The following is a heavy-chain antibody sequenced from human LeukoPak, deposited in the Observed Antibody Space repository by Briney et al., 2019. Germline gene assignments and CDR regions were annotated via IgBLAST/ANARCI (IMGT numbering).Heavy chain of an antibody. J-gene: IGHJ4*02. Sequence: MTSETLSLTCTVSGGSISSYYWSWIRQPPGKGLEWIGYIYYSGSTNYNPSLKSRVTISVDTSKNQFSLKLSSVTAADTAVYYCARRVPNHAIDYWGQGTLVTVSS. V-gene: IGHV4-59*08. CDR2: IYYSGST. D-gene: IGHD1-1*01. CDR3: ARRVPNHAIDY. CDR1: GGSISSYY.